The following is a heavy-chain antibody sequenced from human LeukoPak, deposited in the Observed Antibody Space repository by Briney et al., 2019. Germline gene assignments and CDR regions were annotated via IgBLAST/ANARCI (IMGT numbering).Heavy chain of an antibody. CDR1: GFTFSSYA. CDR2: ISGSGGST. CDR3: AKDPELEKGIAVAGWYFDL. J-gene: IGHJ2*01. V-gene: IGHV3-23*01. D-gene: IGHD6-19*01. Sequence: PGGSLRLSCAASGFTFSSYAMSWVRQAPGKGLEWVSAISGSGGSTYYADSVKGRFTISRDNSKNTLYLQMNSLRAEDTAVYYCAKDPELEKGIAVAGWYFDLWGRGTLVTVSS.